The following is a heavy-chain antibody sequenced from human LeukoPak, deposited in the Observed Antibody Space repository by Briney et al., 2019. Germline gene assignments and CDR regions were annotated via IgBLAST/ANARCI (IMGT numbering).Heavy chain of an antibody. D-gene: IGHD3-10*01. Sequence: PSETLSLTCAVYGGSFSGYYWSWIRQPPGKGLEWIGEINHSGSTNYNPSLKSRVTISVDTSKNQFSLKLSSVTAADTAVYYCARVPPRLPSASRAMVRGVASNWFDPWGQGTLVTVSS. CDR2: INHSGST. CDR1: GGSFSGYY. V-gene: IGHV4-34*01. CDR3: ARVPPRLPSASRAMVRGVASNWFDP. J-gene: IGHJ5*02.